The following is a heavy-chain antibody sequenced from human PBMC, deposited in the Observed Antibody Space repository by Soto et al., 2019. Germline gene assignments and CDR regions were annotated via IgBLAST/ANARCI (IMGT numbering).Heavy chain of an antibody. D-gene: IGHD3-22*01. V-gene: IGHV1-24*01. Sequence: ASVKVSCKVSGYTLTELSMHWVRQAPGKGLEWMGGFDPEDGETIYAQKFQGRVTMTEDTSTDTAYMELSSLRSDDTAVYYCATILAYYDSSGYYPFDYWGQGTLVTVSS. CDR1: GYTLTELS. J-gene: IGHJ4*02. CDR3: ATILAYYDSSGYYPFDY. CDR2: FDPEDGET.